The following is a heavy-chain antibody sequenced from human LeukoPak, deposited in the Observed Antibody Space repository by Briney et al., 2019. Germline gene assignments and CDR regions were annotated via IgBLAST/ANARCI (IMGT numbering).Heavy chain of an antibody. V-gene: IGHV3-23*01. CDR1: GFSFSSYA. Sequence: GGSLRLSCATSGFSFSSYAMSWVRQAPGKRLEWVSAMSSSDDGRYYAASVRSRFTISRDTSRSTLYLQMNSLRADNAAVYYCAKAAVTSGGGVFCYPFDFWG. D-gene: IGHD2-15*01. J-gene: IGHJ4*01. CDR3: AKAAVTSGGGVFCYPFDF. CDR2: MSSSDDGR.